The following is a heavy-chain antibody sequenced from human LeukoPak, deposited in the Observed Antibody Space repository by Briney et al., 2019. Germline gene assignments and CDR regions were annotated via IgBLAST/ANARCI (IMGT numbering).Heavy chain of an antibody. V-gene: IGHV5-10-1*01. Sequence: GASLRISCKGSGSSFTSYWISWVRQMPGKGLEWMGRIDPSDSCTNYSPSFQGHVTISADKSISTAYLQWSSLKASDTAMYYCARRPKGNYCSSTSCYYGWFDPWGQGTLVTVSS. CDR2: IDPSDSCT. J-gene: IGHJ5*02. CDR3: ARRPKGNYCSSTSCYYGWFDP. CDR1: GSSFTSYW. D-gene: IGHD2-2*01.